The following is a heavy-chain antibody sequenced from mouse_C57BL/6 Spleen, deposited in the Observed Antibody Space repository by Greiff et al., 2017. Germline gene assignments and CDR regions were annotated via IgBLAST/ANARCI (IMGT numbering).Heavy chain of an antibody. CDR2: IDPEDGET. D-gene: IGHD1-1*01. CDR1: GFNIKDYY. J-gene: IGHJ1*03. V-gene: IGHV14-2*01. Sequence: VQLQQSGAELVKPGASVKLSCTASGFNIKDYYMHWVKQRTEQGLEWIGRIDPEDGETKYAPKFQGKATITADPSSNTAYLQLSSLTSEDTAVYFCARAYGSSYWYFDVWGTGTTVTVSS. CDR3: ARAYGSSYWYFDV.